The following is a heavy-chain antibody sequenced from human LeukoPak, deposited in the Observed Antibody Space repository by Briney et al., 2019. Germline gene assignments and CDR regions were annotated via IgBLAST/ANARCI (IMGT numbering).Heavy chain of an antibody. J-gene: IGHJ5*02. Sequence: GGSLRLSCAASGFTFSSYAMHWVRQAPGKGLEWVAVISYDGSNKYYADCVKGRFTIFRDNSNNALFLQMNRLSAEDTSVYYCARDSIVVVRAAIVFGWFDPWGQGTLVTVSS. V-gene: IGHV3-30-3*01. CDR1: GFTFSSYA. D-gene: IGHD2-2*01. CDR2: ISYDGSNK. CDR3: ARDSIVVVRAAIVFGWFDP.